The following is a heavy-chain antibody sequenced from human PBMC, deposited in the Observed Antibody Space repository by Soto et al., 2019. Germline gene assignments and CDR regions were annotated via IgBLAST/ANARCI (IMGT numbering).Heavy chain of an antibody. CDR3: ARDRVARYYDFWSGYPDYYYYGMDV. CDR2: ISAYNGNT. V-gene: IGHV1-18*01. CDR1: GYTFTSYG. J-gene: IGHJ6*02. Sequence: ASVKVSCKASGYTFTSYGISWVRQAPGQGLEWMGWISAYNGNTNYAQKLQGRVTMTTDTSTSTAYMELRSLRSDDTAVYYCARDRVARYYDFWSGYPDYYYYGMDVWGQGTTVTVYS. D-gene: IGHD3-3*01.